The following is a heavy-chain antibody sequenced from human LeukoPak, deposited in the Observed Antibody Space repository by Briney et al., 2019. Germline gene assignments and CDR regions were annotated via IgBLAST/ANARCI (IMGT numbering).Heavy chain of an antibody. CDR1: GFTFSSSA. D-gene: IGHD1-14*01. J-gene: IGHJ4*02. CDR2: IYTDGST. CDR3: AGGGAPNLADY. V-gene: IGHV3-53*01. Sequence: GGSLRLSCAASGFTFSSSAMSWVRQAPGKGLEWVSIIYTDGSTYYADSVKGRFTISRDNFKNTVYLQMNSLRAEDTAVYYCAGGGAPNLADYWGQGTLVTVSS.